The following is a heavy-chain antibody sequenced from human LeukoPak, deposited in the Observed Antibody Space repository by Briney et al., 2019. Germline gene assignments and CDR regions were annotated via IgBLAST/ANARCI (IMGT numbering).Heavy chain of an antibody. CDR2: INHSGST. CDR1: GGSFSGYY. V-gene: IGHV4-34*01. D-gene: IGHD3-10*01. CDR3: ARGEAVRGVTSWFDP. Sequence: SETLSLTCAVYGGSFSGYYWSWIRQPPGKGLEWIGEINHSGSTNYNPSLKSRVTISVDTSKNQFSLKLSSVTAADTAVYYCARGEAVRGVTSWFDPWGQGTLVTVSS. J-gene: IGHJ5*02.